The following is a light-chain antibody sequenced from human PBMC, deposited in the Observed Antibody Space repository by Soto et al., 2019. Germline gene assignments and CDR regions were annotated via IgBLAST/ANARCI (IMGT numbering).Light chain of an antibody. CDR3: MQGTHWPIT. CDR1: QSLLYSSNNKNY. CDR2: WAS. V-gene: IGKV4-1*01. J-gene: IGKJ5*01. Sequence: DFVMTQSPDSLAVSLCERATINCNSRQSLLYSSNNKNYLAWYQQKPGQPPKLLMTWASARESGVPDRFSGSGSGTDFALKISRVEAEDVGVYYCMQGTHWPITFGQGTRLEIK.